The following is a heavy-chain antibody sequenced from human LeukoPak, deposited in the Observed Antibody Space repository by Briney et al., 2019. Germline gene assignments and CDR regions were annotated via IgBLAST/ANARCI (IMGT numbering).Heavy chain of an antibody. CDR2: IWYDGSNK. J-gene: IGHJ6*02. CDR1: GFTFSTFG. CDR3: ASGYQLPGSGYYGMDV. D-gene: IGHD2-2*01. V-gene: IGHV3-33*01. Sequence: PGRSLRLSCAASGFTFSTFGMHWVRRAPGKGLEWVAVIWYDGSNKYYADSVKGRFTISRDNSKNTLYLQMNSLRAEDTAVYYCASGYQLPGSGYYGMDVWGQGTTVTVSS.